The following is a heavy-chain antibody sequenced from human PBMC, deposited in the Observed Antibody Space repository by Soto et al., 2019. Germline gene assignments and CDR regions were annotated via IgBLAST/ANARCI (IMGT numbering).Heavy chain of an antibody. D-gene: IGHD2-15*01. CDR2: IKEDGSEK. CDR1: FSSCC. Sequence: FSSCCMSWCRQARGKGLEWVANIKEDGSEKNYVDSLKGRFTISRDNVKNSLYLQMNSLGAEDTAIYYCAREDIVAINGMAVWGQGT. CDR3: AREDIVAINGMAV. V-gene: IGHV3-7*03. J-gene: IGHJ6*02.